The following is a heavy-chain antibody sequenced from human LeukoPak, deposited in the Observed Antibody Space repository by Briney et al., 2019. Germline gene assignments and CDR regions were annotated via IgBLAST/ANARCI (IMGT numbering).Heavy chain of an antibody. J-gene: IGHJ1*01. CDR1: GGSISSYY. V-gene: IGHV4-59*01. D-gene: IGHD3-22*01. CDR3: ARSLGTYYYDISGFVYFQH. Sequence: SETLSLTCTVSGGSISSYYWRWIRQPPGKGLGWIGYIYYSGYTNYNPSLKSRVAISVQTSKNQFSLKLSSVTAADTAVYYCARSLGTYYYDISGFVYFQHWGQGALFADSS. CDR2: IYYSGYT.